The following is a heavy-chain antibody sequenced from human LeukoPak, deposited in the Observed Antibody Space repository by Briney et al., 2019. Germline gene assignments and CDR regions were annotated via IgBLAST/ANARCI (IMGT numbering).Heavy chain of an antibody. CDR3: AKGDSGYYYDSSGYLNWFDP. CDR2: ITGSGGST. V-gene: IGHV3-23*01. J-gene: IGHJ5*02. CDR1: GFTVSSYD. D-gene: IGHD3-22*01. Sequence: PGGSLRLSCAASGFTVSSYDMSWVRQAPGSGLEWVSGITGSGGSTYYADSVKGRFTISRDTSKNTLSLQMNSLRAEDTAVYYCAKGDSGYYYDSSGYLNWFDPWGQGTLVTVSS.